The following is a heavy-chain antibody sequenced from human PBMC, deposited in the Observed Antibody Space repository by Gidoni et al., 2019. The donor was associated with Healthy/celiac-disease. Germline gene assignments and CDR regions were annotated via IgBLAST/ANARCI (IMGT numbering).Heavy chain of an antibody. V-gene: IGHV3-66*01. Sequence: EVQLVESGGGLVQPGGSLRLYCAAAGFTVSSNYMSWVRQAPGKGLEWVSVIYSGGSTYYADSVKGRFTISRDNSKNTLYLQMNSLRAEDTAVYYCARDAETSLGIWGQGTMVTVSS. D-gene: IGHD1-1*01. CDR3: ARDAETSLGI. J-gene: IGHJ3*02. CDR2: IYSGGST. CDR1: GFTVSSNY.